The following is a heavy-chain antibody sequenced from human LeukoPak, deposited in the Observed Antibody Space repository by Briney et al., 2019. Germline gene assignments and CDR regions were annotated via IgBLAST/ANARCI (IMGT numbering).Heavy chain of an antibody. CDR2: INSDSGFT. CDR1: GHTFTGYY. J-gene: IGHJ5*02. Sequence: SSVKVSCKASGHTFTGYYMNWVRQAPGQRLEWMGWINSDSGFTKYAQKFQGRVTMTRDTSITTVYMDLTRLTSVDTAVYYCARNFDRKGFDPWGQGTLVTVSS. D-gene: IGHD3-9*01. CDR3: ARNFDRKGFDP. V-gene: IGHV1-2*02.